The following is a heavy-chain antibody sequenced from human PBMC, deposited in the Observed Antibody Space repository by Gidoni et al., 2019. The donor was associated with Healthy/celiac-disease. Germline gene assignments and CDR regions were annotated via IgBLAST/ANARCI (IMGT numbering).Heavy chain of an antibody. CDR3: AKEGWQDSVLMVYAITGPFAY. J-gene: IGHJ4*02. CDR2: ISRSGGRT. D-gene: IGHD2-8*01. Sequence: EVLLLAPGGGLVQPGVSLQLSCAAPGLTSSSHARSWVRQGAGKGLEGVSAISRSGGRTYYADAVRGRFTISRDNSKNTLYLQRNSRRAEDKDVYYCAKEGWQDSVLMVYAITGPFAYWGQGTLVTVSS. CDR1: GLTSSSHA. V-gene: IGHV3-23*01.